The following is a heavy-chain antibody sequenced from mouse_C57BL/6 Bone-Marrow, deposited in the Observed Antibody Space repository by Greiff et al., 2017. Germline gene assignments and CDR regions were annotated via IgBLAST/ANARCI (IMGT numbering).Heavy chain of an antibody. CDR1: GYTFTDYA. CDR2: ISTYYGDA. CDR3: ARGLYYGSDYWYFDV. Sequence: QVHVKQSGPELVRPGVSVKISCKGSGYTFTDYAMHWVKQSHAKSLEWIGVISTYYGDASYNQKFKDKATMTVDKSSSTAYMELRILTSEDSAVYFCARGLYYGSDYWYFDVWGTGTTVTVSS. J-gene: IGHJ1*03. V-gene: IGHV1-67*01. D-gene: IGHD1-1*01.